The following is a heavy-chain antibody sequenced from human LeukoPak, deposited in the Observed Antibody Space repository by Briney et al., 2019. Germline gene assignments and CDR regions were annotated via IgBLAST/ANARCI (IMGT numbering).Heavy chain of an antibody. D-gene: IGHD3-16*01. J-gene: IGHJ4*02. Sequence: GGSLRLSCAASGFTFSSYEMNWVRQAPGKGLEWVSYISSSGSTIYYADSVKGRFTISRDDAKNSLYLQMNSLRAEDTAVYYCAREGRGSFDYWGQGTLVTVSS. V-gene: IGHV3-48*03. CDR2: ISSSGSTI. CDR3: AREGRGSFDY. CDR1: GFTFSSYE.